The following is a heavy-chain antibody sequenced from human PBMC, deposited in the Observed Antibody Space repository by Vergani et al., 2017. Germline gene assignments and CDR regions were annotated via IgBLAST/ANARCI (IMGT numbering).Heavy chain of an antibody. CDR1: GFTFTSSA. V-gene: IGHV1-58*02. Sequence: QMQLVQSGPEVKTPGTSVKVSCKASGFTFTSSAMQWVRQARGQRLEWIGWIVVGSGNTNYAQKFQERVTITRDMSTSTAYMELSSLRSEDTAVYYCAADPIAAAGSFYYYYGMDVWGQGTTVTVSS. D-gene: IGHD6-13*01. CDR3: AADPIAAAGSFYYYYGMDV. J-gene: IGHJ6*02. CDR2: IVVGSGNT.